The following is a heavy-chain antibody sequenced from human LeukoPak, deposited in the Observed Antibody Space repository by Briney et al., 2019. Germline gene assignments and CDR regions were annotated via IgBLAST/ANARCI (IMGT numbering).Heavy chain of an antibody. J-gene: IGHJ4*02. V-gene: IGHV3-23*01. CDR2: IRNSDGMT. CDR1: GFTFDDYG. Sequence: GGSLRLSCAASGFTFDDYGMSWVRQAPGKGLEWVSGIRNSDGMTYYADSVRGRFTISTDNSKNTLYLQMNSLRTEDTALYYCAKGLERESRLDSWGQGTLVTVSS. CDR3: AKGLERESRLDS. D-gene: IGHD1-1*01.